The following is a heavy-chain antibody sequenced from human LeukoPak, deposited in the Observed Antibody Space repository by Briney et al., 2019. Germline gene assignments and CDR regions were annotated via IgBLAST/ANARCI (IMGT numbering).Heavy chain of an antibody. D-gene: IGHD1-7*01. CDR3: VRDRELNY. Sequence: YPSETLSLTCTVSGVSISIYYWSWIRQPPGKGLEWIGYIYNSGSTNYNPSLKSRATISADTSKNQFSLKLSSVTAADTAVYYCVRDRELNYWGQGTLVTVSS. CDR1: GVSISIYY. V-gene: IGHV4-59*01. CDR2: IYNSGST. J-gene: IGHJ4*02.